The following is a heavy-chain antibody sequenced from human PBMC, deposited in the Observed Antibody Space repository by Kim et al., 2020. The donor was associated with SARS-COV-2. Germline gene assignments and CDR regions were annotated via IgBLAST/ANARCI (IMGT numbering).Heavy chain of an antibody. D-gene: IGHD3-10*01. CDR1: GESFSGYY. CDR3: ARGDYGSRYFAMDV. V-gene: IGHV4-34*01. J-gene: IGHJ6*02. Sequence: SETLSLTCAVYGESFSGYYWSWVRQPPGKGLEWIGEISQSGTTNYSPSLKSRVTLSVDTSKNQFSLRLSSVTAADTAVYYCARGDYGSRYFAMDVWGQGTTVTVSS. CDR2: ISQSGTT.